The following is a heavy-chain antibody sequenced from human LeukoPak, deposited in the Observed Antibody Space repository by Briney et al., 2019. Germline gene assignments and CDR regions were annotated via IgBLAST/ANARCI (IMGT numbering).Heavy chain of an antibody. Sequence: GGSLRLSCTASGFAFSVYAMSWLRQPPGKGLEWVSTINANSGTTSYAASVRGRFTISRDNSKNTLYLQLNTLRADDTATYYCAKPISGGLAVTADWFHPWGQGTLVTVSS. J-gene: IGHJ5*01. CDR3: AKPISGGLAVTADWFHP. D-gene: IGHD6-19*01. CDR1: GFAFSVYA. V-gene: IGHV3-23*01. CDR2: INANSGTT.